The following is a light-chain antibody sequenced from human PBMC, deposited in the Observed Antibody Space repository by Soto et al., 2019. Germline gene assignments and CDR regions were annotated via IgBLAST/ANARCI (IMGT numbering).Light chain of an antibody. V-gene: IGKV3-11*01. CDR3: QQRSNWPLFT. CDR2: DAS. Sequence: EIVLTQSPATLSLSPGERATLSCRASQSVRSYVAWYQQKPGQAPRLLIYDASNRATGIPARFSGSGSGTDFTLTISSLEPEDFAVYYCQQRSNWPLFTFGPGTKVDIK. CDR1: QSVRSY. J-gene: IGKJ3*01.